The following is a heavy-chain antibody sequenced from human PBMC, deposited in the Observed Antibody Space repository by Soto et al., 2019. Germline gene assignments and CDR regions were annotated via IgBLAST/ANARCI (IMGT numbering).Heavy chain of an antibody. CDR1: GFTFSNYA. Sequence: EVQRLESGGGLVQPGGSLRLSCAASGFTFSNYAMSWVRQAPGKGLEWVSTISGSGGSTYYADSEKGRFTISRDNSKNTLYMQMNSLRAEDTAVYYCAKDSTIKSRGYFDYWCQGTLVTVSS. D-gene: IGHD4-4*01. V-gene: IGHV3-23*01. J-gene: IGHJ4*02. CDR2: ISGSGGST. CDR3: AKDSTIKSRGYFDY.